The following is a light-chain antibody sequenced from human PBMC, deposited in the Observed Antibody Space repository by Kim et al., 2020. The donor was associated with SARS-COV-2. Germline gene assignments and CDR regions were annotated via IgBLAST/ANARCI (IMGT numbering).Light chain of an antibody. CDR2: GVS. Sequence: DIQMTQSPSFLSASVGDRVTITCRASQGISDYLAWYQQRPGKPPKLLIYGVSTLQSGVTFRFSGSGSGTDFTLTISSLQPEDVAVYYCQKYNSVPFTFGPGTKVDIK. CDR3: QKYNSVPFT. V-gene: IGKV1-27*01. CDR1: QGISDY. J-gene: IGKJ3*01.